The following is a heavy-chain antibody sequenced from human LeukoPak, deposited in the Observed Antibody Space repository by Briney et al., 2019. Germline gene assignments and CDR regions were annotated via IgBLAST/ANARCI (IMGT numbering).Heavy chain of an antibody. J-gene: IGHJ4*02. CDR2: ISSSSRYI. D-gene: IGHD6-13*01. Sequence: GGSLRLSCAASEFTFSRYTMNWVRQAPGKGLEWVSSISSSSRYISYADSVKGRFTISRDNAKNSLYLQMNSLRAEDTAVYYCARVRTRIAAPFDYWGQGTLVTVSS. V-gene: IGHV3-21*01. CDR1: EFTFSRYT. CDR3: ARVRTRIAAPFDY.